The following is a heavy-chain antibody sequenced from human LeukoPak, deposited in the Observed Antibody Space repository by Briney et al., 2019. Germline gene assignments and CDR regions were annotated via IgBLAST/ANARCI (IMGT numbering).Heavy chain of an antibody. CDR2: ISSSGSTI. CDR3: ARVPVTIFGVVIWGSPYGMDV. D-gene: IGHD3-3*01. J-gene: IGHJ6*02. V-gene: IGHV3-11*01. Sequence: GRSLRLSCAASGFTFSDYYMSWIRQAPGKGLEWVSYISSSGSTIYYADSVKGRFTISRDNAKNSLYLQMNSLRAEDTAVYYCARVPVTIFGVVIWGSPYGMDVWGQGTTVTVSS. CDR1: GFTFSDYY.